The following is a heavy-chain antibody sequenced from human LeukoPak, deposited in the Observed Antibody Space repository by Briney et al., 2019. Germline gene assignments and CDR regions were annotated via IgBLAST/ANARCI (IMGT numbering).Heavy chain of an antibody. J-gene: IGHJ4*02. D-gene: IGHD4-23*01. CDR2: ISDSGNT. V-gene: IGHV4-59*04. CDR3: ARQGDGGRAYDH. CDR1: GFTFSSYE. Sequence: PGGSLRLSCAASGFTFSSYEMNWVRQPPGKGLEWIGTISDSGNTYYNPSLRSRVTISEDTSKNQFSLKLTSVTAADTAVYYCARQGDGGRAYDHWGQGTLVTVSS.